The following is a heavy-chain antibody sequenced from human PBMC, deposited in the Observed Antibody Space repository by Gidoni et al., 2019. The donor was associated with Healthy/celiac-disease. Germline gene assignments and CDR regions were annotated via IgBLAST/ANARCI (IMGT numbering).Heavy chain of an antibody. Sequence: EVQLVESGGGLVKPGGSLRLSCSASGFTCSSYSMNWVRQAPGKGLEWVSSISSSSSYIYYADSVKGRFTISRDNAKNSLYLQMNSLRAEDTAVYYCARVPVSGDAFDIWGQGTMVTVSS. CDR3: ARVPVSGDAFDI. CDR1: GFTCSSYS. CDR2: ISSSSSYI. V-gene: IGHV3-21*01. J-gene: IGHJ3*02.